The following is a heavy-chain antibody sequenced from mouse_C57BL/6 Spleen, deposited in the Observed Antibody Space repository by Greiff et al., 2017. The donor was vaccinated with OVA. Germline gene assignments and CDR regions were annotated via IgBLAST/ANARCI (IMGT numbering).Heavy chain of an antibody. CDR2: IDPETGGT. CDR1: GYTFTDYE. D-gene: IGHD2-1*01. V-gene: IGHV1-15*01. Sequence: QVQLKQSGAELVRPGASVTLSCKASGYTFTDYEMHWVKQTPVHGLEWIGAIDPETGGTAYNQKFKGKAILTAYKSSSTDYMELRSLTSEDSAVYYCTRCDYGNYVLYVDYWGQGTTLTVSS. J-gene: IGHJ2*01. CDR3: TRCDYGNYVLYVDY.